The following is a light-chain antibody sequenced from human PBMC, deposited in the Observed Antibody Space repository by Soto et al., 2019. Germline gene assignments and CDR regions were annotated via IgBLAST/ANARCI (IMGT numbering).Light chain of an antibody. CDR1: SSNIGGNS. V-gene: IGLV1-51*01. Sequence: QSVLTQPPSVSAAPGQKVTISCSGSSSNIGGNSVSWYQQLPGTAPKLLIYDDNKRPSGIPDRFSGSKSGTSATLGITGFQTGDEADYYCGSWDSSLSAYVFGTGTGHRP. CDR2: DDN. CDR3: GSWDSSLSAYV. J-gene: IGLJ1*01.